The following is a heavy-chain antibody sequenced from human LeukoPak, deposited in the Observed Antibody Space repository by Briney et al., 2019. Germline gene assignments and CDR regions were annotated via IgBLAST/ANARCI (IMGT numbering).Heavy chain of an antibody. CDR1: GYTFTGYY. CDR2: INPNSGGT. V-gene: IGHV1-2*02. D-gene: IGHD3-3*01. CDR3: SISHVEWLYYRDY. Sequence: ASVKVSCKASGYTFTGYYMHWVRQAPGQGLEWMGWINPNSGGTNYAQKFQGRVTMTRDTSISTAYMELSRLRSDDTAVYYCSISHVEWLYYRDYWGQGTLVIVSS. J-gene: IGHJ4*02.